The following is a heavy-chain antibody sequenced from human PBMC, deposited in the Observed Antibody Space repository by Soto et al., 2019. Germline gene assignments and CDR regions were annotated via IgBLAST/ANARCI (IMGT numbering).Heavy chain of an antibody. Sequence: EVQLLESGGGLVQPGGALRLSCAASGFTFSSHAMSWVRQAPGKGLEWISSISAGSEGAYYADSVKGRFTISRDKSNNTRYLQMNSLRAEDTAVYYCSRDLWWYLHWGQGTLVTVSS. CDR2: ISAGSEGA. CDR3: SRDLWWYLH. D-gene: IGHD2-15*01. CDR1: GFTFSSHA. V-gene: IGHV3-23*01. J-gene: IGHJ4*02.